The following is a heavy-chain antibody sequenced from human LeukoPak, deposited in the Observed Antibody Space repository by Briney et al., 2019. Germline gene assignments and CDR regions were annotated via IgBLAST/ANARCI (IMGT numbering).Heavy chain of an antibody. Sequence: PEASVKVSCKASGYTFTSYGISWVRQAPGQGLEWMGWISAYNGNTNYAQKLQGRVTMTTDTPTSTAYMELRSLRSDDTAVYYCARVFHDSSGYYPYYFDYWGQGTLVPVSS. CDR2: ISAYNGNT. J-gene: IGHJ4*02. CDR1: GYTFTSYG. CDR3: ARVFHDSSGYYPYYFDY. V-gene: IGHV1-18*01. D-gene: IGHD3-22*01.